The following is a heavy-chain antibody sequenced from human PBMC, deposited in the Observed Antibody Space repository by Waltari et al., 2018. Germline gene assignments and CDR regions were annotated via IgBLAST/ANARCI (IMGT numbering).Heavy chain of an antibody. CDR3: ARDTPGDGIDY. Sequence: EVQLVESGGGLVQPGGSLRLSCAASGFTFSDYWMHWVRQVPGKGLLWVSNVNSAGTGSSYADSVKGRFTISRDNARNILYLQMNSLTVEDTAVYYCARDTPGDGIDYWGQGTLVTVSS. CDR1: GFTFSDYW. D-gene: IGHD2-21*01. CDR2: VNSAGTGS. V-gene: IGHV3-74*01. J-gene: IGHJ4*02.